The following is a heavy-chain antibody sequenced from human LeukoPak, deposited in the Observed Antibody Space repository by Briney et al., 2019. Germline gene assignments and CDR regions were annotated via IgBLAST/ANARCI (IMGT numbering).Heavy chain of an antibody. J-gene: IGHJ4*02. V-gene: IGHV1-2*06. CDR1: GYTFTGYY. CDR2: INPNSGGT. Sequence: ASVKVSCKASGYTFTGYYMHWVRQAPGQGLEWMGRINPNSGGTNYAQKFQGRVTMTRDTSISTAYMEMSRQRSDDTAVYYCARVSNTGIQLWSPIFDYWGQGTLVTVSS. D-gene: IGHD5-18*01. CDR3: ARVSNTGIQLWSPIFDY.